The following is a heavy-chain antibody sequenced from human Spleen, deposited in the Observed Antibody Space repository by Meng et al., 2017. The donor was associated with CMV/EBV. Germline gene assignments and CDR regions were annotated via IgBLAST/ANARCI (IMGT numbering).Heavy chain of an antibody. V-gene: IGHV4-59*01. CDR1: GGSNRSYY. Sequence: SETLSLTCTVSGGSNRSYYWSWIRQPPGHGLEWIGYIYYGGSTNYIPSLKSRVTISVDMFKNQFSLRLISVTAADTAVYYCARGGSSWHYFDYWGQGTLVTVSS. D-gene: IGHD6-13*01. CDR2: IYYGGST. J-gene: IGHJ4*02. CDR3: ARGGSSWHYFDY.